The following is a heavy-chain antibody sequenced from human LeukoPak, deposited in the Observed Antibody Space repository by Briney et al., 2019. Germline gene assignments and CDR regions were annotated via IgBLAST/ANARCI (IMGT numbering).Heavy chain of an antibody. CDR2: ISSGSTYI. CDR1: GFSFSTYY. Sequence: GESLRLSCAASGFSFSTYYVNWVRQAPGKGLEWVSCISSGSTYIFYADSVRGRFAISRDNAKNSLYLQMNSLRADDTAVYYCARERTSGWDAFDFWGQGTLVTVSS. D-gene: IGHD6-19*01. CDR3: ARERTSGWDAFDF. J-gene: IGHJ4*02. V-gene: IGHV3-21*01.